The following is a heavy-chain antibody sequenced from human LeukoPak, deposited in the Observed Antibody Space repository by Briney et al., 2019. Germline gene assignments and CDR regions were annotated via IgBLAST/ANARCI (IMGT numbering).Heavy chain of an antibody. Sequence: PGGSLRLSCAASGFTFSSYAMSWVRQAPGKGLEWVSAISGSGGSTYYADSVKGRFTIPRDNSKNTLYLQMNSLRAEDTAVYYCAKDQQSQWLGANFDYWGQGTLVTVSS. J-gene: IGHJ4*02. CDR3: AKDQQSQWLGANFDY. CDR1: GFTFSSYA. V-gene: IGHV3-23*01. CDR2: ISGSGGST. D-gene: IGHD6-19*01.